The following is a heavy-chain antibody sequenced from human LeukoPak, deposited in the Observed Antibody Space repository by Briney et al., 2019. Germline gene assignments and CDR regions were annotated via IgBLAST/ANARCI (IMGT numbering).Heavy chain of an antibody. CDR1: GYTFTNYY. Sequence: SVKVSCKASGYTFTNYYMHWVRQAPGQALEWMGWITPFNGNTYYAQKFQDRVTITRDRSMSTAYMELSSLRSEDTAMYYCARSSDSSNYLFAYWGQGTLVTVSS. CDR2: ITPFNGNT. J-gene: IGHJ4*02. V-gene: IGHV1-45*02. CDR3: ARSSDSSNYLFAY. D-gene: IGHD4-11*01.